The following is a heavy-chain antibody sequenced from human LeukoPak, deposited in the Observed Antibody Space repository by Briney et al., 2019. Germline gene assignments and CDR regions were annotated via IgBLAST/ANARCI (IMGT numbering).Heavy chain of an antibody. CDR1: GGSISSSSYY. Sequence: PSETLSLTCTVSGGSISSSSYYWGWIRQPPGKGLEWIGSIYYSGSTYYNPSLKSRVTISVDTSKNQFSLKLSSVTAADTAVYYCARHLHYYDSSANHPNGDYYMGVWGKGTTVTVSS. CDR3: ARHLHYYDSSANHPNGDYYMGV. CDR2: IYYSGST. J-gene: IGHJ6*03. D-gene: IGHD3-22*01. V-gene: IGHV4-39*01.